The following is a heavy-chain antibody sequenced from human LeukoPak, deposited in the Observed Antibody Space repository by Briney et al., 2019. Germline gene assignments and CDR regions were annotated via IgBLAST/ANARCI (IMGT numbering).Heavy chain of an antibody. CDR2: IKQDGSEK. CDR3: ARAGAPDLEYYYDSSGYYYLDY. J-gene: IGHJ4*02. Sequence: PGGSLRLSCAASGFTFSSYWMSWVRQAPGKGLEWVANIKQDGSEKYYVDSVKGRFTIPRDNAKNSLYLQMNSLRAEDTAVYYCARAGAPDLEYYYDSSGYYYLDYWGQGTLVTVSS. D-gene: IGHD3-22*01. CDR1: GFTFSSYW. V-gene: IGHV3-7*01.